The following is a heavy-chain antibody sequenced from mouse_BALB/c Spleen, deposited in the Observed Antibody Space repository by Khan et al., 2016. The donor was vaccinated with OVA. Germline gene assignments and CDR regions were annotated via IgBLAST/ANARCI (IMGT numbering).Heavy chain of an antibody. J-gene: IGHJ3*01. D-gene: IGHD1-2*01. CDR1: GYTFTDYS. Sequence: QVQLKQSGAELARPGASVKLSCKASGYTFTDYSINWVKLRTGQGLEWIGEISPGSGDTYYNERFKGKATLTADKSSSTAYMQLSSLTSEASAVYFCARRNYFGYTFAYWGQGTLGTVSA. CDR3: ARRNYFGYTFAY. V-gene: IGHV1-77*01. CDR2: ISPGSGDT.